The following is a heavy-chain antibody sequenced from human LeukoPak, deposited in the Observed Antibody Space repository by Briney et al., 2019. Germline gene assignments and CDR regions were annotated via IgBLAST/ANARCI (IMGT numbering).Heavy chain of an antibody. CDR2: IYSSGNA. CDR3: ARDRGSSWFDALDI. D-gene: IGHD6-13*01. J-gene: IGHJ3*02. Sequence: GGSLRLSCAASGFTVTSNYMSWVRQAPGKGLEWVSVIYSSGNAYHAAYVKGRFTISRDNSTNTLYLQMNSLRAEDTAVYYCARDRGSSWFDALDIWGQGTMATVSS. CDR1: GFTVTSNY. V-gene: IGHV3-53*01.